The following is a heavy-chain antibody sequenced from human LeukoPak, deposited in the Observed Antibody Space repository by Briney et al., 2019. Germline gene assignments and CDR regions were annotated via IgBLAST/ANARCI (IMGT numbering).Heavy chain of an antibody. CDR3: ARGGEYSSSQPSDY. V-gene: IGHV3-30*02. CDR1: GFTFSSYG. Sequence: GGSLRLSCAASGFTFSSYGMHWVRQAPGKGLEWVAFIRYDGSNKYYADSVKGRFTISRDNSKNTLYLQMNSLRAEDTAVYYCARGGEYSSSQPSDYWGQGTLVTVSS. CDR2: IRYDGSNK. D-gene: IGHD6-13*01. J-gene: IGHJ4*02.